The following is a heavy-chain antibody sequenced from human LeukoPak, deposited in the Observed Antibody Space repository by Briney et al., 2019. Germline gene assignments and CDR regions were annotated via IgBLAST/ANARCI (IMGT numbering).Heavy chain of an antibody. V-gene: IGHV4-39*07. CDR1: GGSISSSSYY. Sequence: SETLSLTCTVSGGSISSSSYYWGWIRQPPGKGLEWIGSIYYSGSTYYNPSLKSRVTISVNTSKNQFSLKLSSVTAADTAVYYCARGNYGDYDYWGQGTLVTVSS. J-gene: IGHJ4*02. D-gene: IGHD4-17*01. CDR2: IYYSGST. CDR3: ARGNYGDYDY.